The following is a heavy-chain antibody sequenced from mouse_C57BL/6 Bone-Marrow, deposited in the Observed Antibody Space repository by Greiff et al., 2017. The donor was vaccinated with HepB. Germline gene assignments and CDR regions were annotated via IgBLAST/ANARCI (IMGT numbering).Heavy chain of an antibody. V-gene: IGHV14-3*01. CDR2: IDPANGNT. J-gene: IGHJ2*01. CDR1: GFNIKNTY. CDR3: ARDPVYYGNYGY. D-gene: IGHD2-1*01. Sequence: VQLQQSVAELVRPGASVKLSCTASGFNIKNTYMHWVKQRPEQGLEWIGRIDPANGNTKYAPQFHGKATIPADKSSNTAYLQLSSLTSEDTSVYYCARDPVYYGNYGYWGQGTTLTVSA.